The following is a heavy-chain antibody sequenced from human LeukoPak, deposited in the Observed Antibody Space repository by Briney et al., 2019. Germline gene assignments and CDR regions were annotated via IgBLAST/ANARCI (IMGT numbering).Heavy chain of an antibody. CDR2: IYYSGST. Sequence: SQTLSLTCTVSGGSISSGDYYWSWIRQPPGKGLEWIGYIYYSGSTNYNPSLKSRVTISVDTSKNQFSLKLSSVTVAYTAVYYCARHITIFGVVIMKGYYYGMDVWGQGTTVTVSS. CDR1: GGSISSGDYY. J-gene: IGHJ6*02. CDR3: ARHITIFGVVIMKGYYYGMDV. D-gene: IGHD3-3*01. V-gene: IGHV4-30-4*01.